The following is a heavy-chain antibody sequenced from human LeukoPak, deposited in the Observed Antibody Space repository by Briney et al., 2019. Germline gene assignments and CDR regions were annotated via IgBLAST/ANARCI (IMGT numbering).Heavy chain of an antibody. J-gene: IGHJ4*02. CDR1: GGSISSGSYY. V-gene: IGHV4-61*02. D-gene: IGHD2-15*01. Sequence: SETLSLTCTVSGGSISSGSYYRSWIRQPAGKGLEWIGGIYTSGGTTYNPSLKSRVTISVDTSKNQFSLKLSSVTAADTAVYYCARTLGYCSGGSCYSEGVFDYWGQGTLVTVSS. CDR2: IYTSGGT. CDR3: ARTLGYCSGGSCYSEGVFDY.